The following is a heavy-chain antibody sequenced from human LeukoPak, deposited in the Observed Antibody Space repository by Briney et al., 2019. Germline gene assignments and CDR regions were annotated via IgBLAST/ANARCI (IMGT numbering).Heavy chain of an antibody. J-gene: IGHJ4*02. V-gene: IGHV4-34*01. CDR1: GGSFSGYY. D-gene: IGHD6-6*01. CDR2: INHSGST. Sequence: PSETLSLTCAVYGGSFSGYYWSWIRQPPGKGLEWIGEINHSGSTNYNPSLKSRVTISVDTSKNQFSLKLSSVTAADTAVYYCARGPSLEYSSSSPDYWGQGTLVTVSS. CDR3: ARGPSLEYSSSSPDY.